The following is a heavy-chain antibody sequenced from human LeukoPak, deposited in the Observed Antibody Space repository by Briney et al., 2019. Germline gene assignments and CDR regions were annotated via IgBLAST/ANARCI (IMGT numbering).Heavy chain of an antibody. CDR3: ARASFYYDSSGYSIAFDI. CDR2: IYYSGSS. J-gene: IGHJ3*02. Sequence: SETLSLTCTVSGGSISSYYWSWIRQPPGKGLEWIGYIYYSGSSNYNPSLKSRVTISADTSKNQFSLKLSSVTAADTAVYYCARASFYYDSSGYSIAFDIWGQGTMVTVSS. D-gene: IGHD3-22*01. CDR1: GGSISSYY. V-gene: IGHV4-59*01.